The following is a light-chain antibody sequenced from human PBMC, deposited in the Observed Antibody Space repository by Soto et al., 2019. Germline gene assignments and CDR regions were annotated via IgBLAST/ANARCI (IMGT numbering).Light chain of an antibody. CDR1: SSDVGGYNY. CDR3: SAYPSSSTIRV. CDR2: DVS. J-gene: IGLJ1*01. Sequence: QSALTQPASVSGSPGQSITISCTGTSSDVGGYNYVSWYQQHPGKAPKLMIYDVSNRPSGVSNRFAGSKSGNTASLTISGRQAEDEADDYCSAYPSSSTIRVFGTGTKLTVL. V-gene: IGLV2-14*01.